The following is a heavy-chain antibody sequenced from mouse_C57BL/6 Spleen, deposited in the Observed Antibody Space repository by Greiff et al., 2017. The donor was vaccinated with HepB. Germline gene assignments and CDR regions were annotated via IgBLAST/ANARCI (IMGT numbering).Heavy chain of an antibody. V-gene: IGHV1-26*01. CDR1: GYTFTDYY. Sequence: VHVKQSGPELVKPGASVKISCKASGYTFTDYYMNWVKQSHGKSLEWIGDINPNNGGTSYNQKFKGKATLTVDKSSSTAYMELRSLTSEDSAVYYCARWLDAMDYWGQGTSVTVSS. CDR2: INPNNGGT. D-gene: IGHD2-2*01. J-gene: IGHJ4*01. CDR3: ARWLDAMDY.